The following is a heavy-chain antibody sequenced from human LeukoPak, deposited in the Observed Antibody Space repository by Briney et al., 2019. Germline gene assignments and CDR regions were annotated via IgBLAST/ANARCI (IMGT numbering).Heavy chain of an antibody. CDR3: ARIRSSLTVDY. CDR1: GGSVISGSCY. V-gene: IGHV4-61*01. Sequence: PSETLSLTCTVSGGSVISGSCYWSWIRQPPGKGLEWIGYIFYTGSTNYSPSLKSRVTISLDTSKNQFSLNLTSVTAADTAVYFCARIRSSLTVDYWGQGTLVSVSS. D-gene: IGHD3-10*01. CDR2: IFYTGST. J-gene: IGHJ4*02.